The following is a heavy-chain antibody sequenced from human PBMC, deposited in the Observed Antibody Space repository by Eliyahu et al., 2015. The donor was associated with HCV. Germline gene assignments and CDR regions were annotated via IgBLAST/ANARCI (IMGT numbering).Heavy chain of an antibody. J-gene: IGHJ3*02. CDR3: ARENHDRLAFDI. CDR2: ISSSSSYI. D-gene: IGHD3-9*01. V-gene: IGHV3-21*01. Sequence: GKGLEWVSSISSSSSYIYYADSLKGRFTISRDNAKNSLFLQVSCLRTEDTAVYYCARENHDRLAFDIWGRGTMVTVSS.